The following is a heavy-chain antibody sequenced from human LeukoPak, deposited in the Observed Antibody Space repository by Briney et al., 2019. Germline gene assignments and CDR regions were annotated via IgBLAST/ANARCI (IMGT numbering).Heavy chain of an antibody. J-gene: IGHJ3*02. CDR2: IYYSGST. CDR1: GGSVSSGSYY. CDR3: ASGAQEAVAGLDAFDI. V-gene: IGHV4-61*01. Sequence: SETLSLTCTVSGGSVSSGSYYWSWIRQPPGKGLEWIGYIYYSGSTNYNPSLKSRVTISVDTSKNQFSLKLSSVTAADTAVYYCASGAQEAVAGLDAFDIWGQGTMVTVSS. D-gene: IGHD6-19*01.